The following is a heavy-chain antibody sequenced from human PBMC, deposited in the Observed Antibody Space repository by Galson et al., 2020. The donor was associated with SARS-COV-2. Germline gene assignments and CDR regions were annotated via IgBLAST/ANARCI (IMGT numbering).Heavy chain of an antibody. CDR1: GFTFSSYA. J-gene: IGHJ4*02. V-gene: IGHV3-30*04. Sequence: GESLKISCAASGFTFSSYAIHWVRQAPGKGLEWVAVISHDGTNDYYADSVNGRFTISRDNSKSTVYLQMGSLRPEDTAVYYCARDLNIVVVLAYYFDYWGQGTRVTVTS. D-gene: IGHD2-21*01. CDR3: ARDLNIVVVLAYYFDY. CDR2: ISHDGTND.